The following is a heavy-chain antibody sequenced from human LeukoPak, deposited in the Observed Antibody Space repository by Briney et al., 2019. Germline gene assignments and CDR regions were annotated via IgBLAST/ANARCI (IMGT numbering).Heavy chain of an antibody. CDR3: AKDSLCSGGDSYWDGNMDA. CDR2: ISGSGGST. Sequence: GGSLRLSCAASGFTFINYAMSWVRQAPEKGLEWVSAISGSGGSTYYADSVKGRFTISIDNSKNTLYLQMNSLRAEDTAVYYCAKDSLCSGGDSYWDGNMDAWGKGTTVTVSS. J-gene: IGHJ6*03. V-gene: IGHV3-23*01. D-gene: IGHD2-15*01. CDR1: GFTFINYA.